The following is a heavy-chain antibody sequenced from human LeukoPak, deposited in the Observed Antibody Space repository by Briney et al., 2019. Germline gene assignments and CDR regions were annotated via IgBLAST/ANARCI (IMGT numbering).Heavy chain of an antibody. CDR1: GFTLSNYD. CDR3: ARADCSSSTCYLRRSWFDP. J-gene: IGHJ5*02. Sequence: GRSLRLSRAASGFTLSNYDMNWVRQAPGKGLEWVSSISTSSRNIYYKDSVRGRFTISRDDAKNSLYLEMNSLRAEDTAVYYCARADCSSSTCYLRRSWFDPWGQGTLVTVSS. V-gene: IGHV3-21*01. D-gene: IGHD2-2*01. CDR2: ISTSSRNI.